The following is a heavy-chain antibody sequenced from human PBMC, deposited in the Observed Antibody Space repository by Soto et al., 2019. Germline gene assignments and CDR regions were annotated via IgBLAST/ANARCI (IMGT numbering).Heavy chain of an antibody. CDR2: IYWDDDK. Sequence: QITLKKSGPPLVRPTQALTLTCTVSGFSLDTWGVGVGWIRQPPGKAPQWLALIYWDDDKRYSPSLKNRLTITKDTSKNQVVLTVTNMDPVDTVTYYCARALGSWGSYYFEHWGQGTLVTVSS. J-gene: IGHJ4*02. CDR3: ARALGSWGSYYFEH. CDR1: GFSLDTWGVG. V-gene: IGHV2-5*02. D-gene: IGHD3-16*01.